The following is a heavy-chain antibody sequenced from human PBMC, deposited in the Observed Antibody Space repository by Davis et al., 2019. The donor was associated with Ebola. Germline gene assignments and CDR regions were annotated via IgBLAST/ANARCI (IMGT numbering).Heavy chain of an antibody. Sequence: SGPTLVKPAQSLMLTCTFSGFSLKTSGVGVGWVRQAPGKALEWLVFIYWDDDKRYSPSLKSRLSISKDSSKDQVDLIMTDMDPADTGTYYCARKAVAGGVDYWGQGTLVTVSS. CDR2: IYWDDDK. CDR3: ARKAVAGGVDY. J-gene: IGHJ4*02. D-gene: IGHD6-19*01. V-gene: IGHV2-5*02. CDR1: GFSLKTSGVG.